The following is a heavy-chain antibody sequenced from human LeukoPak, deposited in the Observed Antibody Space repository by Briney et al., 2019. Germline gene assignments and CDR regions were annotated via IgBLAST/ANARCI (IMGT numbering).Heavy chain of an antibody. Sequence: GGSLRLSCAASGFTFSTYGMHWVRQAPGKGLEWVAFIRSDGSNTYYAGSVKGRFTISRDNSKNTLYLHMISLRVEDTAVYYCAKGYSSGWYVLAPLVWGQGTLVTVSS. CDR2: IRSDGSNT. CDR1: GFTFSTYG. CDR3: AKGYSSGWYVLAPLV. V-gene: IGHV3-30*02. D-gene: IGHD6-19*01. J-gene: IGHJ4*02.